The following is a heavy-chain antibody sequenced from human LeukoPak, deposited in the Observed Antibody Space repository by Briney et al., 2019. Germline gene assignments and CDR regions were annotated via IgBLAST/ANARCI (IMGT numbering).Heavy chain of an antibody. CDR3: GRGKLPGTVTD. V-gene: IGHV3-74*01. CDR2: MDSVGNSR. CDR1: GFIFSNYW. Sequence: GGSLRLSCAASGFIFSNYWMHWVRQVPGKGLVWVSGMDSVGNSRNYADAVKGRFTISRDNARNTMYLQMNSLRVEDTAVYYCGRGKLPGTVTDWGQGTPVTVSS. D-gene: IGHD4-17*01. J-gene: IGHJ4*02.